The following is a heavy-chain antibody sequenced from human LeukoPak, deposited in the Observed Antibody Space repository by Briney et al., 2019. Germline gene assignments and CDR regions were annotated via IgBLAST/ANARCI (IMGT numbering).Heavy chain of an antibody. CDR2: INWNGGST. D-gene: IGHD3-22*01. CDR1: GFTFDDYG. V-gene: IGHV3-20*04. Sequence: PGGSLRLSCAASGFTFDDYGMSWVRQAPGKGPEWVSGINWNGGSTGYADSVKGRFTISRDNAKNSLYLQMNSLRAEDTALYYCARGSGDYDSSGYYGYWGQGTLVTVSS. CDR3: ARGSGDYDSSGYYGY. J-gene: IGHJ4*02.